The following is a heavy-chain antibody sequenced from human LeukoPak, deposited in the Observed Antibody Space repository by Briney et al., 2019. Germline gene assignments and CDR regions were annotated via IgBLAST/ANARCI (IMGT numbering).Heavy chain of an antibody. Sequence: GGSLRLSCKASGFTVSANIMDWIRQAPGKGLEWVSLIYDGGRTVYADSVRGRFTISRDNSNNTVYLQMNSLRVEDSAVYYCARDRATRQSWVEFDLWGQGARVTVSS. CDR1: GFTVSANI. V-gene: IGHV3-53*05. J-gene: IGHJ5*02. CDR2: IYDGGRT. D-gene: IGHD4-11*01. CDR3: ARDRATRQSWVEFDL.